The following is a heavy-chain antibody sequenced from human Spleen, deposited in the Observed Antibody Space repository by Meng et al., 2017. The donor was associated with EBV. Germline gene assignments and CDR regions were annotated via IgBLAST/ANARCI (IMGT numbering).Heavy chain of an antibody. D-gene: IGHD3-22*01. CDR3: ARGLGGHYPTMEY. J-gene: IGHJ4*02. V-gene: IGHV4-4*02. Sequence: QVHPQESGPGLVKPSGTLSLTCAVSGASIDSSDWWTWVRQSPGKGLEWIGEIHHSGTTNYNPSLESRVTISIDKSDNQFSLKLTSVTAADTAVYYCARGLGGHYPTMEYWGQGTLVTVSS. CDR2: IHHSGTT. CDR1: GASIDSSDW.